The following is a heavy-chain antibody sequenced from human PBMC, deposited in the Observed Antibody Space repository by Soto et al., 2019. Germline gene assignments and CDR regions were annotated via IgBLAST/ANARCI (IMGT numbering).Heavy chain of an antibody. CDR3: ARISGPRSYFDY. CDR2: IDWDNDK. J-gene: IGHJ4*02. V-gene: IGHV2-70*11. CDR1: GFSLSTSGMC. D-gene: IGHD6-19*01. Sequence: SGPTLVNPTQTLTLTCTFSGFSLSTSGMCVSWIRQPPGKALEWLARIDWDNDKYYSTSLKTRLTISKDTSKNQVVLTMTNMDPVDTATYYCARISGPRSYFDYWGQGTLVTVSS.